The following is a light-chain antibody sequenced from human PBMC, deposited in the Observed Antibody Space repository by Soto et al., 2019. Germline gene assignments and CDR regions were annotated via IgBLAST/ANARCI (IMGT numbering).Light chain of an antibody. V-gene: IGLV1-44*01. CDR2: SNN. CDR3: AAWDDSLNGVV. J-gene: IGLJ2*01. Sequence: LTQPPSASGTPGQRVTISCSGSSSNIGSNTVNWYQQLPGTAPKLLIYSNNQRPSGVPDRFSGSKSGTSASLAISGLQSEDEADYYCAAWDDSLNGVVFGGGTKVTVL. CDR1: SSNIGSNT.